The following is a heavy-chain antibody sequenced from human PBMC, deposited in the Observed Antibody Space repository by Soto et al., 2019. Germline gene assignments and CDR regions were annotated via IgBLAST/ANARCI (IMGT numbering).Heavy chain of an antibody. CDR1: GGSFSGYY. J-gene: IGHJ2*01. CDR2: ITRSGGI. CDR3: ARLFAGATGDWYFDL. Sequence: SETLSLTCAVYGGSFSGYYWSWVRQPPGKGLEWIGEITRSGGINYNPSLESRVTMSLDTSKNHFSLRLNSVSDAGTSIYYCARLFAGATGDWYFDLWGRGTLVTVSS. V-gene: IGHV4-34*01. D-gene: IGHD2-21*02.